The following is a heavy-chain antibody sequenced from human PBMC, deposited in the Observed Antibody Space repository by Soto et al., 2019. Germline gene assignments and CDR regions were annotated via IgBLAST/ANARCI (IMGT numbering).Heavy chain of an antibody. V-gene: IGHV1-3*01. CDR1: GYTFTSYA. CDR2: INAGNGNT. J-gene: IGHJ3*02. Sequence: ASVKVSCKASGYTFTSYAMHWVRQAPGQRLEWMGWINAGNGNTKYSQKFQGRVTITRDTSASTAYMELSSLRSEDTAVYYCARPVYYDSSGYYFDDAFDIWGQGTMVTVS. CDR3: ARPVYYDSSGYYFDDAFDI. D-gene: IGHD3-22*01.